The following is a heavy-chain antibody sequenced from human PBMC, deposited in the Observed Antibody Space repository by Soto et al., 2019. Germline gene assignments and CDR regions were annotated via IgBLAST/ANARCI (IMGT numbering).Heavy chain of an antibody. D-gene: IGHD2-2*01. CDR1: GYTFTGHY. CDR2: INPNSGDT. CDR3: ARDLEYQPQYP. V-gene: IGHV1-2*02. J-gene: IGHJ5*02. Sequence: ASVKVSCKASGYTFTGHYMQWVRQAPGQGLEWMGWINPNSGDTNYAQKFQGRVTMTRDTSISTVYMELSRLRSDDTALHYCARDLEYQPQYPWGQGTLVTVSS.